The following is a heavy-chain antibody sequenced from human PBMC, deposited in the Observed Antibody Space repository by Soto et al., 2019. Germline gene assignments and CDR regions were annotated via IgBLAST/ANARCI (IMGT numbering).Heavy chain of an antibody. J-gene: IGHJ6*02. CDR1: GGSISSGDYY. CDR3: ARALDIVVVQAAQDYYGMDV. D-gene: IGHD2-2*01. Sequence: SETLSLTCTVSGGSISSGDYYWSWIRQPPGKGLEWIGYIYYSGSTYYNPSLKSRVTISVDTSKNQFSLKLSSVTAADTAVYYCARALDIVVVQAAQDYYGMDVWGQGAMVTVSS. CDR2: IYYSGST. V-gene: IGHV4-30-4*01.